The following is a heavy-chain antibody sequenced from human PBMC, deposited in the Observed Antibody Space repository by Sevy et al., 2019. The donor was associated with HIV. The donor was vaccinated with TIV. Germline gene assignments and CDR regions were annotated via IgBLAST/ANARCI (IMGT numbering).Heavy chain of an antibody. V-gene: IGHV3-23*01. CDR3: AKRCSSGYYSDY. D-gene: IGHD3-22*01. CDR2: ISGSGGST. Sequence: GGSLRLSCAASGFTFSSYAMSWVRQPPGKGLEWVSAISGSGGSTYYADSVKGRFTISRDNSKNTLYLQMNSLRAEDTAVYYCAKRCSSGYYSDYWGQGTLVTVSS. CDR1: GFTFSSYA. J-gene: IGHJ4*02.